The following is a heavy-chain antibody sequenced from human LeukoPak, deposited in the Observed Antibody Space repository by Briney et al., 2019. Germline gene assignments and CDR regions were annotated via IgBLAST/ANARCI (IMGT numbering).Heavy chain of an antibody. CDR3: AKDPFGVVVPFDY. Sequence: GGSLRLSCAASGFTFSSSAMSWVRQAPGKGLEWVSAISNNGGYTYYADSVQGRFTISRDNSKSTLCLQMNSLRAEDTAVYYCAKDPFGVVVPFDYWGQGTLVTVSS. CDR2: ISNNGGYT. D-gene: IGHD3-3*01. V-gene: IGHV3-23*01. J-gene: IGHJ4*02. CDR1: GFTFSSSA.